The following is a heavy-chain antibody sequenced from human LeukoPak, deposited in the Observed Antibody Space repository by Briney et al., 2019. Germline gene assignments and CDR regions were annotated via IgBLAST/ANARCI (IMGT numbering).Heavy chain of an antibody. J-gene: IGHJ4*02. CDR2: IYYSGST. CDR3: ARTFYGDYRRGFDY. D-gene: IGHD4-17*01. CDR1: GGSISSYY. Sequence: SETLSLTCTVSGGSISSYYWSWFRQTPGKGPEWIGYIYYSGSTKYNPSLKSRVTISVDRSKNQFSLKLSSLTAADTAVYYCARTFYGDYRRGFDYWGQGTLVTVSS. V-gene: IGHV4-59*01.